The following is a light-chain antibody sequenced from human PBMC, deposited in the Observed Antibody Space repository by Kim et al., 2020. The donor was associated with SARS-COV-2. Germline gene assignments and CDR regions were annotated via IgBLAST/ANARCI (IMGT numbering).Light chain of an antibody. CDR1: QDIRND. CDR3: LQHKSYPIT. J-gene: IGKJ5*01. Sequence: ASVGDRVTITCRASQDIRNDLGWYQQSPGRAPKRLIYGASSLKSGVPSRFSGSGSGTEFTLTISNLQPEDFATYFCLQHKSYPITFGQGTRLEIK. V-gene: IGKV1-17*02. CDR2: GAS.